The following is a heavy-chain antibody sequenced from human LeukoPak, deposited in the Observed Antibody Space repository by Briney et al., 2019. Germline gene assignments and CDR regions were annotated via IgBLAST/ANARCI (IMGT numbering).Heavy chain of an antibody. CDR3: ARDPLFGALDI. CDR2: TSPDGSVV. J-gene: IGHJ3*02. Sequence: GDSLTLSCGASGFSFNSYFIAWVRGAPGEGLEWVDDTSPDGSVVSYVDSVKGRFTISRDNARNSLFLHMNSLGVDDTAIYYCARDPLFGALDIWGQGTMVTVSS. V-gene: IGHV3-7*01. CDR1: GFSFNSYF. D-gene: IGHD3-10*02.